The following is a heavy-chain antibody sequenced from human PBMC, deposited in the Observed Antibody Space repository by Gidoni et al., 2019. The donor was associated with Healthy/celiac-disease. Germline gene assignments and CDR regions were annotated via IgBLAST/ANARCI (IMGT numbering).Heavy chain of an antibody. CDR1: GFTFRRYA. D-gene: IGHD1-26*01. Sequence: EVQVLESGGGLVQPGGSLRLSCAASGFTFRRYAMSGVRTAPGKGLGWGSGLRGSGGSKYSADSVKGRFTISRDNSKNTLYLQMNSLRVEDTAVYYCAKSRWVGAITAFDYWGQGTLVTVSS. V-gene: IGHV3-23*01. CDR2: LRGSGGSK. J-gene: IGHJ4*02. CDR3: AKSRWVGAITAFDY.